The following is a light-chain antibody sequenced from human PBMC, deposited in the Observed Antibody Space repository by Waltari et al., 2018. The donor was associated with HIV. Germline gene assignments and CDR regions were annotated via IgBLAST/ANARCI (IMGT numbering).Light chain of an antibody. V-gene: IGLV2-8*01. CDR3: TSYEGKNNLV. CDR1: STAAPTYNY. Sequence: QSALTQPPSASGSPGQSVTISCTGTSTAAPTYNYASWYQQHPGEAPKILIYEVNKRPSGVPDRFSGSKSGNTASLTVSGLQADDEADYYCTSYEGKNNLVFGGGTKLTVL. CDR2: EVN. J-gene: IGLJ2*01.